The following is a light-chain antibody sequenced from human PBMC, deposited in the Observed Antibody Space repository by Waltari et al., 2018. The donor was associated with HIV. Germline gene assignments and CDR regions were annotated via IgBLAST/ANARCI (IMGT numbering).Light chain of an antibody. Sequence: QYALTKPAAVSGSPGQSISITCTGPISDIGTYDHASWYQPHPGRAPKLLIYAVIHRPSGVSNRFSASKSGNTASLTISGLQSDDEADYYCGSYSTGSALVVFGGGTKVTVL. CDR2: AVI. V-gene: IGLV2-14*03. CDR1: ISDIGTYDH. CDR3: GSYSTGSALVV. J-gene: IGLJ3*02.